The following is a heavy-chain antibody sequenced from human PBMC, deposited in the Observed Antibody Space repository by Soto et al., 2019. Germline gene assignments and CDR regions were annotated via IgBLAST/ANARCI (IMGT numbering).Heavy chain of an antibody. Sequence: QVQLQESGPGLVKPSQTLSLTCTVSGGSISSGGYYWSWIRQHPGKGLEWIGYIYYSGSTYYNPSLKSRVTISVDTSKNQFSLKLSSVTAADTAVYYCARGGYSNYPAAPSYYYYYYMDVWGKGTTVTVSS. CDR2: IYYSGST. CDR3: ARGGYSNYPAAPSYYYYYYMDV. D-gene: IGHD4-4*01. V-gene: IGHV4-31*03. CDR1: GGSISSGGYY. J-gene: IGHJ6*03.